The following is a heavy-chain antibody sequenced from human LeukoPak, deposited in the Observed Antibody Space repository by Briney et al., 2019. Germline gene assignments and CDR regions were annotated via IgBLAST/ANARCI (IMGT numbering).Heavy chain of an antibody. V-gene: IGHV3-23*01. J-gene: IGHJ4*02. CDR1: GFTFSSYA. D-gene: IGHD3-22*01. CDR3: AKGSMDYYDSSGYYTGGFYFDY. CDR2: ISGSGGST. Sequence: PGGSLRLSCAASGFTFSSYAMSWVHQAPGKGLKWVSAISGSGGSTYYADSVKGRFTISRDNSKNTLYLQMNSLRAEDTAVYYCAKGSMDYYDSSGYYTGGFYFDYWGQGTLVTVSS.